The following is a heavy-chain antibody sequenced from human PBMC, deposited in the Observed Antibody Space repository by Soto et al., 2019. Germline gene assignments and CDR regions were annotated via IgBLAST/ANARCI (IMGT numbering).Heavy chain of an antibody. CDR1: GGTFSSYA. CDR2: IIPIFGTA. Sequence: ASVKVSCKASGGTFSSYAISWVRQAPGQGLEWMGGIIPIFGTANYAQKFQGRVTITADESTSTAYMELSSLRSEDTAVYYCAIRRKTTVTTDAFDIWGQGTMVTVSS. CDR3: AIRRKTTVTTDAFDI. J-gene: IGHJ3*02. D-gene: IGHD4-17*01. V-gene: IGHV1-69*13.